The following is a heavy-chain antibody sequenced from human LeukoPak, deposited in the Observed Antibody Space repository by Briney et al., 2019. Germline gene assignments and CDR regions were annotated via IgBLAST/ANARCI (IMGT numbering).Heavy chain of an antibody. V-gene: IGHV1-2*02. D-gene: IGHD2-21*02. Sequence: GASVKVSCKASGHTFTGYYMHWVRQAPGQGLEWMGWINPNSGGTNYAQKFQGRVTMTRDTSISTAYMELSRLRSDDTAVYYCAREHIVVVTAIPDYYYYMDVWGKGTTVTVSS. CDR1: GHTFTGYY. J-gene: IGHJ6*03. CDR2: INPNSGGT. CDR3: AREHIVVVTAIPDYYYYMDV.